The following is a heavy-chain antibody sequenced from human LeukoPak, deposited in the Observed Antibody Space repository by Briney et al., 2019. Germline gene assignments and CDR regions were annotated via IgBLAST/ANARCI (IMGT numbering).Heavy chain of an antibody. V-gene: IGHV3-7*04. D-gene: IGHD3-10*01. J-gene: IGHJ4*02. Sequence: GGSLRLSCATSGFTFSNYWMIWVRQAPGGGLQWVANIKQDGSEKSYVDSVKGRFTISRDTAKNSLYLQMNSLRAEDTAVYYCARVRGDYYSDSWGQGTLVTVSS. CDR1: GFTFSNYW. CDR2: IKQDGSEK. CDR3: ARVRGDYYSDS.